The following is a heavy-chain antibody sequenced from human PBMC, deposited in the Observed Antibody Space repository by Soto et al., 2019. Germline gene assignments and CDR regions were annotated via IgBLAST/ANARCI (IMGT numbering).Heavy chain of an antibody. Sequence: PGGSLKLSCAATGFTFRSYAMHWVGQAPGKGLEWVAVISYDGSNKYYADSVKGRFTISRDNSKNTLYLQMNSLRAEDTAVYYCARGRGWPDYYYYGMDVWGQGT. D-gene: IGHD6-19*01. CDR2: ISYDGSNK. CDR3: ARGRGWPDYYYYGMDV. J-gene: IGHJ6*02. CDR1: GFTFRSYA. V-gene: IGHV3-30-3*01.